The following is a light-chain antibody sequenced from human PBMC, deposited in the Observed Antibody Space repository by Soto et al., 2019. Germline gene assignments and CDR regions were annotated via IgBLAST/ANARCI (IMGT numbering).Light chain of an antibody. CDR3: QQYGGSPRT. CDR1: QSVSSSY. V-gene: IGKV3-20*01. J-gene: IGKJ1*01. CDR2: GAS. Sequence: EIVLTQSPGTLSLSPGERATLSCRASQSVSSSYLAWYQQKPGQAPRLLIYGASSRATGIPDRFSGSGSGTDFTLTISRLEPEDFAVYYCQQYGGSPRTFDQGTKVEIK.